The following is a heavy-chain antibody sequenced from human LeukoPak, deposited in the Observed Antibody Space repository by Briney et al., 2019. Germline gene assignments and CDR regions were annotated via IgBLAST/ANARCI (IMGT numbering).Heavy chain of an antibody. CDR1: GFPFSDYY. D-gene: IGHD6-13*01. J-gene: IGHJ4*02. CDR2: ISGSGSTI. CDR3: ASINSWYYFDY. V-gene: IGHV3-11*01. Sequence: GGSLRLSCAASGFPFSDYYMSWVRQAPGKGLEWVSAISGSGSTIYYADSVKGRFTISRDNAKNSLYLQMNSLRAEDTAVYYCASINSWYYFDYWGQGTLVTVSS.